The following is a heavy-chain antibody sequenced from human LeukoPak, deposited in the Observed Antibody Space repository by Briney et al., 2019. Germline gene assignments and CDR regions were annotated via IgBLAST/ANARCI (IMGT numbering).Heavy chain of an antibody. CDR3: AKAGVAVAWGSDY. J-gene: IGHJ4*02. V-gene: IGHV3-23*03. CDR1: GFTVSSNF. D-gene: IGHD6-19*01. Sequence: GGSLRLSCVASGFTVSSNFMSWVRQAPGKGLEWVSVIYRAGDTYAAGDTYYADSVKGRFTISRDNSKNTVYLQMNSLRAEDTAVYYCAKAGVAVAWGSDYRGQGTLVTVSS. CDR2: IYRAGDTYAAGDT.